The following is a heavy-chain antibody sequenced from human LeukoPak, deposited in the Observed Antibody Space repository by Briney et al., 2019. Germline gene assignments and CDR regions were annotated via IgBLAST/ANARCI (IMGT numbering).Heavy chain of an antibody. J-gene: IGHJ5*02. CDR3: TREVRSAWASFDP. CDR2: ISYSGST. Sequence: SETLSLTCKVSGDSMTSSSYEWAWIRQTPGKGLEWIGTISYSGSTDYNPSLKSRVTISVDTSKDQFSLNLSSVTAADTAVYYCTREVRSAWASFDPWGQGTLVTVSS. V-gene: IGHV4-39*07. CDR1: GDSMTSSSYE. D-gene: IGHD1-26*01.